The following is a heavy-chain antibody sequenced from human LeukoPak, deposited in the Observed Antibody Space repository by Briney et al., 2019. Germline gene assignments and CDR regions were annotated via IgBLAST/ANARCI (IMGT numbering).Heavy chain of an antibody. CDR1: GFTFSSYA. Sequence: GGSLRLSCAASGFTFSSYAMHWVRQAPGKGLEWVAVISYDGSNKYYADSVKGRFTISRDNSKNTLYLQMNSLRAEDTAVYYCARDGDIVVVVAAPYYYYYMDVWGKGTTVTVSS. D-gene: IGHD2-15*01. J-gene: IGHJ6*03. CDR2: ISYDGSNK. CDR3: ARDGDIVVVVAAPYYYYYMDV. V-gene: IGHV3-30*04.